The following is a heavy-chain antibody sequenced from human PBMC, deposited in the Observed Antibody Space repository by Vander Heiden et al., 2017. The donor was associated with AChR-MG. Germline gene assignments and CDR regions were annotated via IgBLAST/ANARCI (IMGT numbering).Heavy chain of an antibody. CDR1: GYTPTRYH. V-gene: IGHV1-46*03. CDR2: ISPNGGST. J-gene: IGHJ6*02. CDR3: ARDLAYCGMDV. Sequence: QVQLVQSGAEVKQTGASVKISCNASGYTPTRYHLHRVRQAAGQGLGWMGVISPNGGSTRYAQKVQGRVTMTDDTSTSTVYVELSRLRSEDTAVYYGARDLAYCGMDVWGQGTTVTVSS.